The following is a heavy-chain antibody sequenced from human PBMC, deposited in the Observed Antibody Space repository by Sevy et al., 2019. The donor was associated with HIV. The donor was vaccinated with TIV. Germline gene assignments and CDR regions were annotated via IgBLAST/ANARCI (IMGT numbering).Heavy chain of an antibody. CDR1: GFTFSSYS. CDR3: ARDGNYDFWSGYND. D-gene: IGHD3-3*01. V-gene: IGHV3-48*01. Sequence: GGSLRLSCAASGFTFSSYSMSWVRQAPGKVLEWVSKISSSTTTIYYADSVKGRFTISRDNAKNSLYLQMNSLRAEDTAVYYCARDGNYDFWSGYNDWGQETLVTVSS. CDR2: ISSSTTTI. J-gene: IGHJ4*02.